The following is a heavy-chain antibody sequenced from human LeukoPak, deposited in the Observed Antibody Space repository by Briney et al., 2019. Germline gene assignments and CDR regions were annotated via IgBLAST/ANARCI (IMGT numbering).Heavy chain of an antibody. CDR3: AREAGTDNWFDP. V-gene: IGHV3-11*06. CDR1: GFTFSDYY. Sequence: PGGSLRLSCAASGFTFSDYYMSWIRQAPGKGLEWVSSISSSSSYIYYADSVKGRFTISRDNAKNSLYLQMNSLRAEDTAVYYCAREAGTDNWFDPWGQGTLVTVSS. J-gene: IGHJ5*02. D-gene: IGHD6-13*01. CDR2: ISSSSSYI.